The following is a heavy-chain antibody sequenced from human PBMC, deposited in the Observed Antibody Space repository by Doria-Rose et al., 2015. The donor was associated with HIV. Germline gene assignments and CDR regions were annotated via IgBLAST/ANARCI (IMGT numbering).Heavy chain of an antibody. J-gene: IGHJ4*02. V-gene: IGHV1-69*02. Sequence: QGLAWMGRIIPVLGIRNYAQQFHGRVTITADESTSTAYIELSNLRSEDTAVYYCATTWSGYYLDYWGQGTRVTVSA. D-gene: IGHD3-3*01. CDR2: IIPVLGIR. CDR3: ATTWSGYYLDY.